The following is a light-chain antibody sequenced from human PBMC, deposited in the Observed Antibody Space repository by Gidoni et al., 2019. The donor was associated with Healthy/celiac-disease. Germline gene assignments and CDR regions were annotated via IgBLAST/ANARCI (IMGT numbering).Light chain of an antibody. V-gene: IGLV1-44*01. CDR1: SSNIGSNT. Sequence: SVLTQPPPASGTPGPRVTISCSGSSSNIGSNTVNWYQQLPGTAPKLLIYSNNQRPSGVPDRFSGSKSGTSASLAISGLQSEDEADYYCAAWDDSLNGWVFGGGTKLTVL. J-gene: IGLJ3*02. CDR3: AAWDDSLNGWV. CDR2: SNN.